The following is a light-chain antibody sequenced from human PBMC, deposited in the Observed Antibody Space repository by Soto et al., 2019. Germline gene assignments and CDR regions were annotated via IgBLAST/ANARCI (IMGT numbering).Light chain of an antibody. J-gene: IGLJ2*01. V-gene: IGLV4-60*03. CDR1: SGHSSYI. Sequence: QPVLTQSSSASAYLGSSVKLTCTLSSGHSSYIIAWHQQQPGKAPRYLMKLEGSGSHNKGSGVPDRFSGSSSGADRYLTISNLQSEDEAEYYCETWDSNTRVFGGGTKVTVL. CDR3: ETWDSNTRV. CDR2: LEGSGSH.